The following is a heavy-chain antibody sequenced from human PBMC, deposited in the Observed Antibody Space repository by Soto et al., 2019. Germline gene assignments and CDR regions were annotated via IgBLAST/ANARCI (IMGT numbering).Heavy chain of an antibody. Sequence: GGSLRLSCAASGFTFTRYSMNWVRQSPGKGLEWVSSISSTTNYIYYGDSMKGRFTISRDNAKNSLYLKMNSLRAEDTDVYYCARESEDLTSNFDYWGQGTLVTVS. CDR3: ARESEDLTSNFDY. CDR2: ISSTTNYI. J-gene: IGHJ4*02. CDR1: GFTFTRYS. V-gene: IGHV3-21*06.